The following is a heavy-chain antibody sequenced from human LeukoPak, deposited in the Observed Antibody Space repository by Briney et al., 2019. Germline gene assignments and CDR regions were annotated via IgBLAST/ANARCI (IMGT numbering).Heavy chain of an antibody. J-gene: IGHJ4*02. Sequence: SETLSLTCTVSGGSISSYYWSCIRQPPGKGLEWIGYIYYSGSTNYNPSLKSRVTISVDTSKNQFSLKLSSVTAADTAVYYCARDSRGIAVAGLFDYWGQGTLVTVSS. CDR1: GGSISSYY. V-gene: IGHV4-59*01. CDR3: ARDSRGIAVAGLFDY. CDR2: IYYSGST. D-gene: IGHD6-19*01.